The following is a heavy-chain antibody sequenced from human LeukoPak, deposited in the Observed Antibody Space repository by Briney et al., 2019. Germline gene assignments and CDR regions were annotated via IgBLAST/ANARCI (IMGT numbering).Heavy chain of an antibody. CDR1: GGSISSYS. V-gene: IGHV4-34*01. J-gene: IGHJ5*02. CDR2: INHSGST. CDR3: ARGYQLGSYLWFDP. D-gene: IGHD2-2*01. Sequence: SETLSLTCTVSGGSISSYSWSWIRQPPGKGLEWIGEINHSGSTNYNPSLKSRVTISVDTSKNQFSLKLSSVTAADTAVYYCARGYQLGSYLWFDPWGQGTLVTVSS.